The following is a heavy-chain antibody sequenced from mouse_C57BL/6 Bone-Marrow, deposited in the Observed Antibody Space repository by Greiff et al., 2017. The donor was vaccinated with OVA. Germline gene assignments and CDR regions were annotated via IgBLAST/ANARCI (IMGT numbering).Heavy chain of an antibody. CDR3: ASYYYGSSSYYFDY. D-gene: IGHD1-1*01. Sequence: QVHVKQSGPELVKPGASVKLSCKASGYTFTSYDINWVKQRPGQGLEWIGWISPRDGSTKYNEKFKGKATWTVDTSSSTAYMELHSLTSEDSAVYFCASYYYGSSSYYFDYWGQGTTLTVSS. CDR1: GYTFTSYD. J-gene: IGHJ2*01. V-gene: IGHV1-85*01. CDR2: ISPRDGST.